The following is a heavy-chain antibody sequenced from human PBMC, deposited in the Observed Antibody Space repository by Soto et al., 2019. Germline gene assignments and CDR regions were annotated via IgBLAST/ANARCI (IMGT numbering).Heavy chain of an antibody. J-gene: IGHJ6*02. Sequence: QVQLVQSGAEVKKPGSSVKVSCKASGGTFSRYAINWVRQAPGQGLEWMGGIIPIFGTANYAQKFQGRVTVYADRSTTTAYMELSNLRSEDTAIYYCGSYSNPAFYSHGIDIWGQGTTVTVSS. CDR2: IIPIFGTA. V-gene: IGHV1-69*06. CDR1: GGTFSRYA. CDR3: GSYSNPAFYSHGIDI. D-gene: IGHD4-4*01.